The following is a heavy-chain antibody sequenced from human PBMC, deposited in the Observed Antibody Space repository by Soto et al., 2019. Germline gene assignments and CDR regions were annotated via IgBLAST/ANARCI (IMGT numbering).Heavy chain of an antibody. J-gene: IGHJ2*01. CDR1: GGSISSGGYY. V-gene: IGHV4-31*03. CDR3: ARGLLWFGEPWYFDL. CDR2: IYYSGST. Sequence: QVQLQESGPGLVKPSQTLSLTCTVSGGSISSGGYYWSWIRQHPGKGLEWIGYIYYSGSTYYNPSLKSRVTIXXDXSTXQFSLKLSSVTAADTAVYYCARGLLWFGEPWYFDLWGRGTLVTVSS. D-gene: IGHD3-10*01.